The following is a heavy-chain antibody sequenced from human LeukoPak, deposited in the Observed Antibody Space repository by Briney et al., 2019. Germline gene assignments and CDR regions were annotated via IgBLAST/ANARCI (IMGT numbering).Heavy chain of an antibody. CDR3: AKGGLDPSYYYYGMDV. J-gene: IGHJ6*02. Sequence: GGSLRLSCAASGFTFSSYAMSWVRQAPGKGLEWVSAISGSGGSTYYADSVKSRFTISRDNSKNTLYLQMNSLRAEDTAVYYCAKGGLDPSYYYYGMDVWGQGTTVTVSS. CDR2: ISGSGGST. CDR1: GFTFSSYA. D-gene: IGHD6-19*01. V-gene: IGHV3-23*01.